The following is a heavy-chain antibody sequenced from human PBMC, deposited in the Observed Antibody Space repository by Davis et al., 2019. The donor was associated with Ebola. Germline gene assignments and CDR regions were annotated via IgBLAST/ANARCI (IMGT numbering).Heavy chain of an antibody. J-gene: IGHJ3*02. D-gene: IGHD1-1*01. CDR1: GFTFTTAW. V-gene: IGHV3-15*05. Sequence: GGSLRLSCAASGFTFTTAWMSWVHQAPGKGLEWVGRIKSKISGGTINYAAPVKGRFTISRDDSKNTLYLQMNSLKSEDTAMYYCTSRGLVSATDEAFDIWGQGTVVTVSS. CDR3: TSRGLVSATDEAFDI. CDR2: IKSKISGGTI.